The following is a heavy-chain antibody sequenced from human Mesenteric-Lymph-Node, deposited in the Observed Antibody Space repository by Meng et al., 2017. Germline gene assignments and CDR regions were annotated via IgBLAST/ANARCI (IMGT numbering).Heavy chain of an antibody. CDR2: IIPIFGTA. J-gene: IGHJ3*02. CDR1: GGTFSSYA. V-gene: IGHV1-69*06. Sequence: SVKVSCKASGGTFSSYAIRWVRQAPGQGLEWMGGIIPIFGTANYAQKFQGRVTITADKSTSTAYMELSSLRSEDTAVYYCARDEGGSYSYRTTPYKDHDAFDIWGQGTMVTVSS. CDR3: ARDEGGSYSYRTTPYKDHDAFDI. D-gene: IGHD1-26*01.